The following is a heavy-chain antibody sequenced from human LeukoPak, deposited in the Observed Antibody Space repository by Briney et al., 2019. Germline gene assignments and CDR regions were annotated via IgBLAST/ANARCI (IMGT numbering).Heavy chain of an antibody. J-gene: IGHJ4*02. CDR1: GGTFSSYA. Sequence: ASVKVSCKASGGTFSSYAISWVRQAPGQGLEWMGGIIPIFGTANYAQKFQGRVTITTDESTNTAYMELSSLRSEDTAVYYCARGGGSSSDLFGYGYVYYFDYWGQGTLVTVSS. CDR2: IIPIFGTA. V-gene: IGHV1-69*05. D-gene: IGHD2-15*01. CDR3: ARGGGSSSDLFGYGYVYYFDY.